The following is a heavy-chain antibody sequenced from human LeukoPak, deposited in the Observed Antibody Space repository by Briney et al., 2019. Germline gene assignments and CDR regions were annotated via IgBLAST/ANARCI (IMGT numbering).Heavy chain of an antibody. J-gene: IGHJ6*02. D-gene: IGHD3-16*02. CDR3: AVISGSYGMDV. CDR1: GGSFSGYY. Sequence: KPSETLSLTCAVYGGSFSGYYWSWIRQPPGKGLEWIGEINHSGSTNYNPSLKSRVTISVDTSKNQFSLKLSSVTVADTAVYYWAVISGSYGMDVWGQGTTVTVSS. CDR2: INHSGST. V-gene: IGHV4-34*01.